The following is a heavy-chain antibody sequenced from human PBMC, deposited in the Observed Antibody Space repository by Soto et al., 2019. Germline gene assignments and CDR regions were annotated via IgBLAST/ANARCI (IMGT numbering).Heavy chain of an antibody. V-gene: IGHV4-39*07. CDR2: IYNSGSS. Sequence: PGGTLSLTCTVSGCSISSGSYHWVWMRPGPGKGLEWVGIIYNSGSSYYNPSVKSRATISIDTSKNQFSLRLGSVTAADTAVYYCATADGTCGYFRHDCWGRGTLVTVSS. CDR3: ATADGTCGYFRHDC. D-gene: IGHD5-12*01. CDR1: GCSISSGSYH. J-gene: IGHJ4*02.